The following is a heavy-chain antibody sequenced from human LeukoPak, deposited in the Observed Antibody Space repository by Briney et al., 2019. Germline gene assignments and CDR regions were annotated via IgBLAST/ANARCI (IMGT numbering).Heavy chain of an antibody. Sequence: SETLSLTCTVSGGSISSYYWSWIRQPPGKGLEWIGYIYCSGSTNYNPSLKSRVTISVDTSKNQFSLKLSSVTAADTAVYYCARLTYYYGSGSYLYFDYWGQGTLVTVSS. J-gene: IGHJ4*02. V-gene: IGHV4-59*08. D-gene: IGHD3-10*01. CDR2: IYCSGST. CDR1: GGSISSYY. CDR3: ARLTYYYGSGSYLYFDY.